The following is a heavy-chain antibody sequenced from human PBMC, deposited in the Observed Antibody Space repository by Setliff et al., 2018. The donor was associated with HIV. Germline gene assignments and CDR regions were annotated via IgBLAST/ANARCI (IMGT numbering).Heavy chain of an antibody. D-gene: IGHD3-10*01. CDR2: ISYDGSNK. CDR3: AREMEIWFGEFPLHTYYFDY. Sequence: GGSLRLSCAASGFTFSNYAMHWVRQAPGKGLEWVAVISYDGSNKYHADSVKGRFTISRDNSKNTLYLQMNSPRAEDTAVYYCAREMEIWFGEFPLHTYYFDYWGQGTLVTVSS. V-gene: IGHV3-30-3*01. J-gene: IGHJ4*02. CDR1: GFTFSNYA.